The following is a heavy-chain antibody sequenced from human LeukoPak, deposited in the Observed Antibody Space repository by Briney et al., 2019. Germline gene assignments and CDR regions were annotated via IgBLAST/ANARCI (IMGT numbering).Heavy chain of an antibody. V-gene: IGHV4-59*08. D-gene: IGHD2-8*02. CDR3: ARHVELVIDY. CDR2: ISYTGNT. Sequence: PSETLSLTCTVSGDSISSYSWSWIRQPPGKGLQWIGYISYTGNTDSNPSLKSRVTISVDTSKNQFSLKLTSVTAADTAVYYCARHVELVIDYWGRRTLVTVSS. J-gene: IGHJ4*02. CDR1: GDSISSYS.